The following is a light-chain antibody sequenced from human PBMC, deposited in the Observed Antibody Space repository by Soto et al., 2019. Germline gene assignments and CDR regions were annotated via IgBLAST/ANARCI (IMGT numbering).Light chain of an antibody. CDR3: QQSHSTPWT. Sequence: DLQMTQSPSSLSASIGDRVTITCRASQSISNYLNWYQQKPGKAPKLLIYAASSLQSGVPSRFSGSGSGTDFTLTISALQPEDFAAYCCQQSHSTPWTFGQGTKVEIK. CDR2: AAS. V-gene: IGKV1-39*01. CDR1: QSISNY. J-gene: IGKJ1*01.